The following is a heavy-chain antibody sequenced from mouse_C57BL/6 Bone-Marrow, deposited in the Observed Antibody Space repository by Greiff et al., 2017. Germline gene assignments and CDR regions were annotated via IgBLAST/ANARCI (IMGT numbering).Heavy chain of an antibody. J-gene: IGHJ2*02. Sequence: VQLQHSGPELVMPGASVKLSCKASGYTFTDYYMHWVKQSPGKSLEWIGAIHPYNGGTSYNQKFKGKSTLTVDKSSSTAYMELRSLTSEDSAVYYCARWDYRGDIDYWGQGTSLTVSS. CDR2: IHPYNGGT. CDR1: GYTFTDYY. D-gene: IGHD2-4*01. CDR3: ARWDYRGDIDY. V-gene: IGHV1-26*01.